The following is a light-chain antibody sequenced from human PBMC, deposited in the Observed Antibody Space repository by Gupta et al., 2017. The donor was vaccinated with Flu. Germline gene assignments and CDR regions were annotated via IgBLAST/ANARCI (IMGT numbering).Light chain of an antibody. CDR3: RQALQTPQT. Sequence: ETVMTQSPLALSVTPGEAASISCRSSQSLLHINGYNYLDWYLQKPGQPPQLLIYLASKRASGVPDRFSGSGSGTNFTLKISRVEADDVGIYYCRQALQTPQTFGQGTKVEIK. V-gene: IGKV2-28*01. J-gene: IGKJ1*01. CDR1: QSLLHINGYNY. CDR2: LAS.